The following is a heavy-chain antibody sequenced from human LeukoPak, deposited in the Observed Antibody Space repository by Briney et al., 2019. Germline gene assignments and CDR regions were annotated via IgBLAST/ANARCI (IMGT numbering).Heavy chain of an antibody. CDR3: ARVRTDYYDSSGRIDY. D-gene: IGHD3-22*01. V-gene: IGHV4-31*03. J-gene: IGHJ4*02. CDR2: IYYSGST. CDR1: GGSISSGGYY. Sequence: SETLSLTCTVSGGSISSGGYYWSWIRQHPGKGLEWIGYIYYSGSTYYNPSLKSRVTISVDTSKNQFSLKLSSVTAADTAVYYCARVRTDYYDSSGRIDYWGQGTLVTVSS.